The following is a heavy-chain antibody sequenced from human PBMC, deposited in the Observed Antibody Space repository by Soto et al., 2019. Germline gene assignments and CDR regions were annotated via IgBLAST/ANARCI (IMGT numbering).Heavy chain of an antibody. Sequence: EVQLLESGGGLVQPGGSLRLSCAASGFTFSSYAMSWVRQAPGKGLEWVSAISGSGGSTYYADSVKGRFTISRDNSKNTLDLQMNSLRAEDTAVYYCAKAYGYKAETYWYFDLWGRGTLVTVSS. CDR1: GFTFSSYA. D-gene: IGHD5-18*01. J-gene: IGHJ2*01. V-gene: IGHV3-23*01. CDR2: ISGSGGST. CDR3: AKAYGYKAETYWYFDL.